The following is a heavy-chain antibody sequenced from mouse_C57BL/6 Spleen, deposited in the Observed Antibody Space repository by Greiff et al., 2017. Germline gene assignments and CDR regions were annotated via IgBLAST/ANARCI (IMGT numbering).Heavy chain of an antibody. Sequence: QVQLQQSGAELVKPGASVKISCKASGYAFSSYWMNWVKQRPGKGLEWIGQIYPGDGDTNYNGKFKGKATLTADKSSSTAYMQLSSLTSEDSAVYFCARSSSGYIYAMDYWGQGTSVTVSS. V-gene: IGHV1-80*01. J-gene: IGHJ4*01. CDR2: IYPGDGDT. CDR3: ARSSSGYIYAMDY. D-gene: IGHD3-2*02. CDR1: GYAFSSYW.